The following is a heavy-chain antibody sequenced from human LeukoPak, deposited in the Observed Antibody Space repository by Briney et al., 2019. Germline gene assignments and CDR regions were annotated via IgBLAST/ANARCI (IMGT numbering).Heavy chain of an antibody. CDR1: GFTFSSYA. CDR2: INAGNGNT. J-gene: IGHJ4*02. Sequence: GRSLRLSCAASGFTFSSYAMHWVRQAPGQRLEWMGWINAGNGNTKYSQKFQGRVTITRDTSASTAYMELSSLRSEDTAVYYCARGESLLSFDYWGQGTLVTVSS. CDR3: ARGESLLSFDY. D-gene: IGHD1-26*01. V-gene: IGHV1-3*01.